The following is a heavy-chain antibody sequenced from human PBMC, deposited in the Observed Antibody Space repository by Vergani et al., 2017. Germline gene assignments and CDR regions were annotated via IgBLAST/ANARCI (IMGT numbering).Heavy chain of an antibody. J-gene: IGHJ1*01. CDR3: TTAWGLYYLHGEYFQY. V-gene: IGHV3-23*04. Sequence: EVQLVESGGVVVQPGGSLRLSCAGAGFTFDTYTMAYVRQAPGKGLEWVATISSGGGDIFYADSVKGRFTISRDNSKNTLFLQMNSLKDEDTAVYYCTTAWGLYYLHGEYFQYWGRGTLVSVSS. CDR1: GFTFDTYT. CDR2: ISSGGGDI. D-gene: IGHD3-10*01.